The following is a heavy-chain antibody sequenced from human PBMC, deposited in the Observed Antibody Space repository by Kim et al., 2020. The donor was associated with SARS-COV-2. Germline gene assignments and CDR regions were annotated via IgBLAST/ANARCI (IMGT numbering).Heavy chain of an antibody. J-gene: IGHJ4*02. Sequence: LSLSCAASGFTFSDHWMTWVRQAPGKGLEWVANIKQDGGDKHYVNSVKGRFTVSRDNVKNSVYLQMNSLRADDTAVYYCARHTFYRFDFWGPGTLVTVSS. CDR1: GFTFSDHW. CDR3: ARHTFYRFDF. D-gene: IGHD3-16*01. CDR2: IKQDGGDK. V-gene: IGHV3-7*01.